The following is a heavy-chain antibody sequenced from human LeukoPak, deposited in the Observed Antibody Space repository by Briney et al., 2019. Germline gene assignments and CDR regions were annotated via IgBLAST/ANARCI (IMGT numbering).Heavy chain of an antibody. CDR2: VSAYNDNT. Sequence: ASVKVSCKASDYTFTPYGISWVRQAPGQGLEWMGWVSAYNDNTNYAQKLQGRVTMTADTSTSTAYMELRSLRSDDTAVYYCARTRDAFDIWGQGTMVTVPS. CDR3: ARTRDAFDI. CDR1: DYTFTPYG. V-gene: IGHV1-18*01. J-gene: IGHJ3*02.